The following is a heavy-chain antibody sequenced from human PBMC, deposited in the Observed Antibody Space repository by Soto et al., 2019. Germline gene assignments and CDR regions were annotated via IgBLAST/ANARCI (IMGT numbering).Heavy chain of an antibody. V-gene: IGHV1-8*02. CDR1: GYTFQTYD. J-gene: IGHJ4*02. CDR2: VTPNSGGT. Sequence: QVQLVQSGAEVKKPGASVKVSCKASGYTFQTYDIIWVRQATGQGLEWMGWVTPNSGGTVYAQKFQGRVPMTRDTSISTAYMELSSLRSDDTALYDCATHQYQQQLVNWGQGTLVTVSS. D-gene: IGHD1-1*01. CDR3: ATHQYQQQLVN.